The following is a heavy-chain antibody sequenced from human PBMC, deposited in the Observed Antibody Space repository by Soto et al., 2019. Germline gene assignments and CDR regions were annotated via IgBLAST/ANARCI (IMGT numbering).Heavy chain of an antibody. CDR3: AKDLPPESGIYAQAYYYYGMDA. V-gene: IGHV3-30*18. CDR1: GFTFSIPG. D-gene: IGHD1-26*01. Sequence: GGSLRLSCAASGFTFSIPGIHWVRQAPGKGLEWVAVISYDGNRKFHADSVEGRFTISRDNSKNTLYLQMNSLRAEDTAVYYCAKDLPPESGIYAQAYYYYGMDAWGQGTTVTVSS. J-gene: IGHJ6*02. CDR2: ISYDGNRK.